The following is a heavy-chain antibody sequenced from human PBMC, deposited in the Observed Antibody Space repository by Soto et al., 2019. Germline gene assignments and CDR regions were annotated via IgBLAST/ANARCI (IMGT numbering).Heavy chain of an antibody. CDR1: GGSISSGDHY. CDR3: ARDGQYSSSWYY. Sequence: SETLSLTCTVSGGSISSGDHYWSWIRQPPGKGLEWIGYIYYSGSTYYNPSLKSRVTISVDTSKNQFSLKLSSVTAADTAVYYCARDGQYSSSWYYWGQGTLVTVSS. D-gene: IGHD6-13*01. CDR2: IYYSGST. J-gene: IGHJ4*02. V-gene: IGHV4-30-4*01.